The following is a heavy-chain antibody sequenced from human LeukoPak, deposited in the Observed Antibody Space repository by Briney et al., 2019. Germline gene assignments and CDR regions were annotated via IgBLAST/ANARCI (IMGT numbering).Heavy chain of an antibody. CDR2: IYYSGST. D-gene: IGHD1-26*01. CDR1: GGSISSSSYY. V-gene: IGHV4-39*01. CDR3: ASSVGGSYLIIDY. Sequence: SETLSLTCTVSGGSISSSSYYWGWIRQPPGKGLEWIGSIYYSGSTYYNPSLKGRVTISVDTSKNQFSLKLSSVTAADTAVYYCASSVGGSYLIIDYWGQGTLVTVSS. J-gene: IGHJ4*02.